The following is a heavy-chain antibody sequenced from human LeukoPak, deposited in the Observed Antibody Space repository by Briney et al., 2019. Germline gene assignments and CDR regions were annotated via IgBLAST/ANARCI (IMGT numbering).Heavy chain of an antibody. J-gene: IGHJ4*02. CDR1: GGSISSSSYY. CDR3: ARRIVGATYYFDY. Sequence: SQTLSLTCTVSGGSISSSSYYWGWIRQPPGKGLEWIGSIYYSGSTYYNPSLKSRVTISVDTSKNQFSLKLSSVTAADTAVYYCARRIVGATYYFDYWGQGTLVTVSS. V-gene: IGHV4-39*01. CDR2: IYYSGST. D-gene: IGHD1-26*01.